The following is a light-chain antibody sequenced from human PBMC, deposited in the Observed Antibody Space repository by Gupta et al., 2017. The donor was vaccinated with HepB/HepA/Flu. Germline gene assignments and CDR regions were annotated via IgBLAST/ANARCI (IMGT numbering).Light chain of an antibody. CDR3: QQSDSTPFT. CDR2: GAS. V-gene: IGKV1-39*01. J-gene: IGKJ3*01. Sequence: DILMTQSPSSLSASVGDRVTITCRPGQTINIYLSWYQQKSGRAPQLVIYGASNSASGVPSRFSGSGSGTDFTLTISRLQPEDVATYYCQQSDSTPFTFGHGTRVAIK. CDR1: QTINIY.